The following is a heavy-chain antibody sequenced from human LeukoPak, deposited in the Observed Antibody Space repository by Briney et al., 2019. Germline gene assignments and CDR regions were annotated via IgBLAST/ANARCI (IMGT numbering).Heavy chain of an antibody. V-gene: IGHV4-61*01. CDR1: GGSVSSGSYY. Sequence: SETLSLTCTVSGGSVSSGSYYWSWIRQPPGKGLEWSGYIYYSGSTNYNPSLKSRVTISVDTSKNQFSLKLSSVTAADTAVYYCAGDYYYDSSGYYSYFDYWGQGTLVTVSS. CDR3: AGDYYYDSSGYYSYFDY. J-gene: IGHJ4*02. D-gene: IGHD3-22*01. CDR2: IYYSGST.